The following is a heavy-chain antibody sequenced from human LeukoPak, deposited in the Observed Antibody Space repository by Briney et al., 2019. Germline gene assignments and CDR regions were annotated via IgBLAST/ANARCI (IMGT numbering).Heavy chain of an antibody. D-gene: IGHD4-23*01. Sequence: GGSLSLSCAASGFTFRTYGMSWVRQAPGKGLEWVSAISSGGSSTYYADSVKGRFTISRDNSKNTLYLQMNSLRAEDTAIYYCAKRTDYGANWNYFNYWGQGTPVTVSS. V-gene: IGHV3-23*01. CDR1: GFTFRTYG. J-gene: IGHJ4*02. CDR3: AKRTDYGANWNYFNY. CDR2: ISSGGSST.